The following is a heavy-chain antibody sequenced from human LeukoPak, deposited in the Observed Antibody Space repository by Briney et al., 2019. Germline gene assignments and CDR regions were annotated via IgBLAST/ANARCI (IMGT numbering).Heavy chain of an antibody. V-gene: IGHV1-46*01. CDR1: GYTFTSYY. CDR2: INPSGGST. J-gene: IGHJ4*02. CDR3: ARVVQWLFRD. D-gene: IGHD6-19*01. Sequence: ASVKVSCKASGYTFTSYYMHWVRQAPGQGLEWMGIINPSGGSTSYAQKFQGRVTITRDTSASTAYMELSSLRSEDTAVYYCARVVQWLFRDWGQGTLVTVSS.